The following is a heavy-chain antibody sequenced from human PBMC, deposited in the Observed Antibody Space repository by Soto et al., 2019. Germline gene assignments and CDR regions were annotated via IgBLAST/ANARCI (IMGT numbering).Heavy chain of an antibody. CDR2: ISGTTSVT. Sequence: EVPLVESGGGLVQPGGSLRLSCVASGFTFSFYGMNWVRQAPGKGLEWVSYISGTTSVTYYAASVKGRFIISRDNAKKSIYLQMNSLRVDDTAVYYCVRDRVDPEWGWFDPWGQGTLVTVSS. V-gene: IGHV3-48*01. CDR1: GFTFSFYG. J-gene: IGHJ5*02. CDR3: VRDRVDPEWGWFDP. D-gene: IGHD2-15*01.